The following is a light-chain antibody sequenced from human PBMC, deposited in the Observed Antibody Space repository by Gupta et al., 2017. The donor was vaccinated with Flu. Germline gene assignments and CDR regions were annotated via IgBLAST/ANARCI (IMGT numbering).Light chain of an antibody. J-gene: IGLJ3*02. Sequence: QSALTQPASVSGSPGQSIAISCTGTSSDVGHYNYVSWYQQHPGKAPKLMIYEVRNRPSGVSNRFSGSKSGNTASLSISGRQDEDEADYYCSSYTTSNNWVFGGGTKVTVL. V-gene: IGLV2-14*01. CDR3: SSYTTSNNWV. CDR2: EVR. CDR1: SSDVGHYNY.